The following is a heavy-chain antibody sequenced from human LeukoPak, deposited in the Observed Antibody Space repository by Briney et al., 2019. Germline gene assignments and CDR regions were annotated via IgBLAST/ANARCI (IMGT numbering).Heavy chain of an antibody. CDR2: ISTSSNYK. CDR1: GFTFSNAW. Sequence: KTGGSLRLSCAASGFTFSNAWMSWVRQAPGKGLEWVSSISTSSNYKYYAESMKDRFTIFRDNTRNSMFLQMNSLRVEDTATYYCARGMPTSTDDAFDIWGQGTMVTVSP. V-gene: IGHV3-21*01. D-gene: IGHD2-2*01. J-gene: IGHJ3*02. CDR3: ARGMPTSTDDAFDI.